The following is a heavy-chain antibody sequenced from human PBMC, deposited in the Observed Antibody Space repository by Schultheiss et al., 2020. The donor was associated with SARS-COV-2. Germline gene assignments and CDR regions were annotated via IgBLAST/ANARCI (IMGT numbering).Heavy chain of an antibody. CDR1: GGSFSGYY. J-gene: IGHJ4*02. CDR3: TRHAVGAQDY. D-gene: IGHD1-26*01. V-gene: IGHV4-34*01. Sequence: SETLSLTCAVYGGSFSGYYWSWIRQPPGKGLEWIGEINHSGSTNYNPSLKSRVTISGDTSKNQFSLKLSSVTAADTAVYYCTRHAVGAQDYWGQGTLVTVSS. CDR2: INHSGST.